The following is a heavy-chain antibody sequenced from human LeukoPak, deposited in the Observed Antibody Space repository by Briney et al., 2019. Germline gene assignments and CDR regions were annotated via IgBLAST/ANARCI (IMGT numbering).Heavy chain of an antibody. CDR3: ARGPRDIVVVDAHYFDY. Sequence: GESLRFSCAASGFTFSSYAMHWVRQAPGKGLEWVAIISYDGSNKYYADSVKGRFTISRDNSKNTLYLQMNSLRAGDTAVYYCARGPRDIVVVDAHYFDYWGQGTLVTVSS. J-gene: IGHJ4*02. CDR2: ISYDGSNK. CDR1: GFTFSSYA. D-gene: IGHD2-15*01. V-gene: IGHV3-30-3*01.